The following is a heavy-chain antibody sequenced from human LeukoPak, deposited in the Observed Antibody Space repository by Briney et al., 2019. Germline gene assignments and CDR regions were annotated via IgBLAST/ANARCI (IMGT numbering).Heavy chain of an antibody. D-gene: IGHD4-17*01. CDR1: GFTFSSYW. CDR2: IKQDGSEK. V-gene: IGHV3-7*01. J-gene: IGHJ6*03. Sequence: GGSLRLSCAASGFTFSSYWMSWVRQAPGKGLEWVANIKQDGSEKYYVDSVKGRFTISRDNAKNSLYLQMNSLRAEDTAVYYCARAREDYGEGQRYYYYYYMDVWGKGTTVTVSS. CDR3: ARAREDYGEGQRYYYYYYMDV.